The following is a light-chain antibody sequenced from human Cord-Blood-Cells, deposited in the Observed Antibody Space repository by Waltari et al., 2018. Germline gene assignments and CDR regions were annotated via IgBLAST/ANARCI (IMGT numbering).Light chain of an antibody. V-gene: IGLV2-14*01. J-gene: IGLJ2*01. Sequence: QSALTQPASVSGSPGQSITIACTGTSSDVGGYTYVSWYQRHPGKAPTLMISDVSNRPSGVSNRFSGSMSGNTAYLTISGLQAEDEADYYCSSYTSSSTLVFGGGTKLTVL. CDR2: DVS. CDR3: SSYTSSSTLV. CDR1: SSDVGGYTY.